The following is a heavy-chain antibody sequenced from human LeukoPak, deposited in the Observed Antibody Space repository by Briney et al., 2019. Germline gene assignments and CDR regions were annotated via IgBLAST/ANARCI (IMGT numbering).Heavy chain of an antibody. CDR1: GYTLNAFY. D-gene: IGHD3-3*01. J-gene: IGHJ5*01. CDR3: ARDVYRFLRWNFDS. Sequence: ASVKVSCKASGYTLNAFYMHWVRQAPGQGLEWIGWINPNSGRANYAQKFQGRVNMTRDTSVSAAHMELSGLKSDDTAVYFCARDVYRFLRWNFDSWGQGTLITVSS. CDR2: INPNSGRA. V-gene: IGHV1-2*02.